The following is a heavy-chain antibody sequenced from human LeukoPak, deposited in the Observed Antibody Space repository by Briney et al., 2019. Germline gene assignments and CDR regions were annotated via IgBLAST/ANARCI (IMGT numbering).Heavy chain of an antibody. CDR3: AKDSGLYYFDY. D-gene: IGHD1-14*01. Sequence: GGSLRLSCAASGFTFSSYGMHWVRQAPGKELEWVAVIWYDGSNKYYADSVKGRFTISRDNSKNTLYLQMNSLRAEDTAVYYCAKDSGLYYFDYWGQGTLVTVSS. CDR1: GFTFSSYG. V-gene: IGHV3-33*06. CDR2: IWYDGSNK. J-gene: IGHJ4*02.